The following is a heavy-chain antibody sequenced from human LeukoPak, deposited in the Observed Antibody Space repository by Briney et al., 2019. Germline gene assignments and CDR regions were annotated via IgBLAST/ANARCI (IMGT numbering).Heavy chain of an antibody. CDR3: AKSGQNTSGRITIFGVVIMDYYYMDV. CDR1: GFTFSSYA. Sequence: GGSLRLSCAASGFTFSSYAMSWVRQAPGKGLEWVSAISGSGGSTYYADSVKGRFTISRDNSKNTLYLQMNSLRAEDTAVYYCAKSGQNTSGRITIFGVVIMDYYYMDVWGIGTTVTVSS. CDR2: ISGSGGST. V-gene: IGHV3-23*01. J-gene: IGHJ6*03. D-gene: IGHD3-3*01.